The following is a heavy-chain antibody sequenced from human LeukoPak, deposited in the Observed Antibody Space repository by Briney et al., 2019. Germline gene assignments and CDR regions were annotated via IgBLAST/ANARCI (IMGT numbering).Heavy chain of an antibody. CDR3: ASIDYDFWSGYGYFFDY. V-gene: IGHV1-2*02. D-gene: IGHD3-3*01. J-gene: IGHJ4*02. Sequence: GASVKVSCKASEYTFTGYYMHWVRQAPGQGLEWMGWINPNSGGTNYAQKFQGRVTMTRDTSISTAYMELGRLRSDDTAVYYCASIDYDFWSGYGYFFDYWGQGTLVTVPS. CDR1: EYTFTGYY. CDR2: INPNSGGT.